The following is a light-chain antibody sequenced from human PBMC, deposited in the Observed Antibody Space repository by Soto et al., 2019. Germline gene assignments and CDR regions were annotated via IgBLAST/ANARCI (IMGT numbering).Light chain of an antibody. Sequence: QSALTQPPSVSGAPGQRVTISCTGSSSNIGAGYDVHWYQQFSGTSPKLLIYGNDNRPSGVPDRFSGSKSGTSASLAITGLQAEDEADYYCQSYDSSLSGFWVFGGGTKLTVL. CDR1: SSNIGAGYD. J-gene: IGLJ3*02. CDR3: QSYDSSLSGFWV. V-gene: IGLV1-40*01. CDR2: GND.